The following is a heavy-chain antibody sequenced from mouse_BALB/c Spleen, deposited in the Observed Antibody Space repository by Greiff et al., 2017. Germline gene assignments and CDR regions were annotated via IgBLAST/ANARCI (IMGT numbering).Heavy chain of an antibody. J-gene: IGHJ3*01. V-gene: IGHV1-7*01. D-gene: IGHD4-1*01. Sequence: QVHVKQSGAELAKPGASVKMSCKASGYTFTSYWMHWVKQRPGQGLEWIGYINPSTGYTEYNQKFKDKATLTADKSSSTAYMQLSSLTSEDSAVYYCARSIGTGPFAYWGQGTLVTVSA. CDR3: ARSIGTGPFAY. CDR1: GYTFTSYW. CDR2: INPSTGYT.